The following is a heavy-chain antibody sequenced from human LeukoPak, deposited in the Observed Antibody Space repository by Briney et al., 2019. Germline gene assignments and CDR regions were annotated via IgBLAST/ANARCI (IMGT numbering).Heavy chain of an antibody. CDR1: GYTFTGYY. V-gene: IGHV1-2*02. J-gene: IGHJ6*02. D-gene: IGHD6-13*01. Sequence: ASVKVSCKASGYTFTGYYMHWVRQAPGQGREWMGWINPNSGGTNYAQKFQGRVNMTSDTSISTAYMDLSRLRSDDTAVYYCAREAYSSSWYYYYYGMDVWGQGTTVTVSS. CDR3: AREAYSSSWYYYYYGMDV. CDR2: INPNSGGT.